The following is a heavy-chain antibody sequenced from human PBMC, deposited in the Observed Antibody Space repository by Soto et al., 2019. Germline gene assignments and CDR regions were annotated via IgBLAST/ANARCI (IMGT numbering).Heavy chain of an antibody. CDR2: ISAYNGNT. V-gene: IGHV1-18*04. Sequence: ASVKVSCKASGYTFTSYGISWVRQAPGQGLEWMGWISAYNGNTNYAQKLQGRVTMTTDTSTSTAYMELRSLRSDDTAVYYCARDIAVAGGANWFVPWGQGTLVTVSS. CDR1: GYTFTSYG. CDR3: ARDIAVAGGANWFVP. J-gene: IGHJ5*02. D-gene: IGHD6-19*01.